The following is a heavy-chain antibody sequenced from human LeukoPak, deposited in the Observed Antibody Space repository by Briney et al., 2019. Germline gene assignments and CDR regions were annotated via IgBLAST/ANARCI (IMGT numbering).Heavy chain of an antibody. D-gene: IGHD3-16*01. CDR2: TIPIRGMT. CDR3: ARGPYDGTFYFDS. CDR1: GGTFGSYG. V-gene: IGHV1-69*04. J-gene: IGHJ4*02. Sequence: SVKVSCKISGGTFGSYGNSWVRQAPGQGLEWMGRTIPIRGMTNYAQKFQGRVTITADTSTSTAYMELSSLTSEDTAVYFCARGPYDGTFYFDSWGQGTLVIVSS.